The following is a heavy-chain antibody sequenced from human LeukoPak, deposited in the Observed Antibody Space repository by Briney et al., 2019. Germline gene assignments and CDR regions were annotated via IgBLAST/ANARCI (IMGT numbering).Heavy chain of an antibody. D-gene: IGHD5-12*01. CDR2: ISAYNGNT. CDR3: ARENIVAGGGGFQH. CDR1: GYTFTSYG. V-gene: IGHV1-18*01. J-gene: IGHJ1*01. Sequence: ASVKVSCKASGYTFTSYGISWVRHAPGQGLEWMGWISAYNGNTNYAQKLQGRVTMTTDTSTSTAYMELRSLRSDDTAVYYCARENIVAGGGGFQHWGQGTLVTASS.